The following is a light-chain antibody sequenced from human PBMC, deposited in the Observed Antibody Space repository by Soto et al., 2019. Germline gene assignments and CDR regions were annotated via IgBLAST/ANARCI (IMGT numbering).Light chain of an antibody. J-gene: IGKJ4*01. CDR1: QSVSSNY. V-gene: IGKV3-20*01. CDR3: QQYGSSPLT. Sequence: EIVLTQSPGTLSLSPGERATLSCRASQSVSSNYLAWYQQEPGQTTRLLIYGASSRATGIPDRFSGSGSGTDFTLTISRLEPEHFAVYQCQQYGSSPLTFGGGTKVESK. CDR2: GAS.